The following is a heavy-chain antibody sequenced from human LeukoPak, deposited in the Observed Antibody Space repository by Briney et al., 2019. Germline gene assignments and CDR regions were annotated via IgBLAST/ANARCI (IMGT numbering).Heavy chain of an antibody. CDR2: IKQDGSEK. CDR3: ARGREEYYYDSSGHPGGYYFDY. J-gene: IGHJ4*02. Sequence: GGSLRLSCAASGFTFSSYWMTWVRQAPGKGLEWVANIKQDGSEKYYVDSVKGRFTISRDNSKNTLYLQMNSLRAEDTAVYYCARGREEYYYDSSGHPGGYYFDYWGQGTLVTVSS. D-gene: IGHD3-22*01. CDR1: GFTFSSYW. V-gene: IGHV3-7*02.